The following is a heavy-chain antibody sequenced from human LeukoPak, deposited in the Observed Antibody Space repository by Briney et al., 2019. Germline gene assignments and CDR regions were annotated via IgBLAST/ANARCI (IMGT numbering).Heavy chain of an antibody. J-gene: IGHJ4*02. CDR1: GGTFSSYA. D-gene: IGHD2-2*01. V-gene: IGHV1-69*13. Sequence: ASVKVSCTASGGTFSSYAISWVRQAPGQGLEWMGGIIPIFGTANYAQKFQGRVTITADESTSTAYMELSSLRSEDTAVYYCARGNYGVPAAIRPPDYWGQGTLVTVSS. CDR3: ARGNYGVPAAIRPPDY. CDR2: IIPIFGTA.